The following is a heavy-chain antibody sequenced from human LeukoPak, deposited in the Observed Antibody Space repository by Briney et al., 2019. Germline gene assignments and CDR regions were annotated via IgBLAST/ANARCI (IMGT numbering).Heavy chain of an antibody. CDR3: ARTVGYCSSSSCYTGQINDYYYYGMDV. Sequence: PGGSLRLSCVGTGFNFSNYTMDWVRQAPGKGLEWVSTISDSGSDTYYADSVKGRFTISRDNSKNTLYLQMKGLRAEDTAVYYCARTVGYCSSSSCYTGQINDYYYYGMDVWGQGTTVTVSS. V-gene: IGHV3-23*01. J-gene: IGHJ6*02. CDR1: GFNFSNYT. CDR2: ISDSGSDT. D-gene: IGHD2-2*02.